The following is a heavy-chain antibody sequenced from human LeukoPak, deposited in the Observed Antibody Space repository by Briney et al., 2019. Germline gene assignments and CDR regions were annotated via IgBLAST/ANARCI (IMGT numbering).Heavy chain of an antibody. CDR1: GFTFNKYC. CDR3: ARLYFTGGSPLSGDNHHGNFDS. J-gene: IGHJ4*02. V-gene: IGHV3-7*01. D-gene: IGHD2-8*02. Sequence: GGSLRLSCVASGFTFNKYCMSGVRGAPGGGREGVVNIRLEGRDNFYMDSVNGRFSITRDNANTRLYLQMNSFRAEDTAVYSCARLYFTGGSPLSGDNHHGNFDSWGQGTLVTASS. CDR2: IRLEGRDN.